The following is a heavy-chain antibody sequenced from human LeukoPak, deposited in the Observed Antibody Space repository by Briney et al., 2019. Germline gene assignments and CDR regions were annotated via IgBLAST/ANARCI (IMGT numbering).Heavy chain of an antibody. V-gene: IGHV3-53*01. CDR1: GFTFSSYW. Sequence: GGSLRLSCAASGFTFSSYWMSWVRQAPGKGLEWASVIYSGGSTYYADSVKGRFTISRDNSKNTLYLQMNSLRAEDTAVYYCARASVYDSRAFDIWGQGTMVTVSS. CDR3: ARASVYDSRAFDI. CDR2: IYSGGST. D-gene: IGHD3-22*01. J-gene: IGHJ3*02.